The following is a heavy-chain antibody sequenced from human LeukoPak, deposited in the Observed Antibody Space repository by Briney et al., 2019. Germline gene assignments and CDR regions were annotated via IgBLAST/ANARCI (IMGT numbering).Heavy chain of an antibody. CDR1: GASIRSYY. Sequence: PSETLSLTCTVSGASIRSYYWSWIRQPAGKGLEWIGRIVPSGSNNYNPSLKSRVTMSVDTSKNQFSLKLSSVTAADTAVYYCARVKDYYGSGSYFPPQGGYYMDVWGKGTTVTVSS. J-gene: IGHJ6*03. D-gene: IGHD3-10*01. V-gene: IGHV4-4*07. CDR3: ARVKDYYGSGSYFPPQGGYYMDV. CDR2: IVPSGSN.